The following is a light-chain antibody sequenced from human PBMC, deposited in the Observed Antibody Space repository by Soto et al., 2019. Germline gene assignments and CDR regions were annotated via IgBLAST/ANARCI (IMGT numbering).Light chain of an antibody. Sequence: IVLTQSPGTLSLSPGERATLSCRASQSVSNNYLAWYQQKPGQAPRLLIYGASSRATGIPDRFSGSGSGTDFTLTISRLEPEDFAVYYCQRYGSSPHITFGQGTRLEI. V-gene: IGKV3-20*01. CDR3: QRYGSSPHIT. CDR2: GAS. J-gene: IGKJ5*01. CDR1: QSVSNNY.